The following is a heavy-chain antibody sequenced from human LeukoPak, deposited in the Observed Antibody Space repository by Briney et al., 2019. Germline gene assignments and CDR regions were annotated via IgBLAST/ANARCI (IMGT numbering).Heavy chain of an antibody. D-gene: IGHD3-22*01. J-gene: IGHJ4*02. CDR1: GFTFSSYD. CDR3: ARATSNYYDSSGFDY. V-gene: IGHV3-13*01. CDR2: IGTAGDT. Sequence: GRSLRLSCAASGFTFSSYDMHWVRQATGKGLEWVSAIGTAGDTYYPGSVKGRFTISRENAKNSLYLQMNSLRAGDTAVYYCARATSNYYDSSGFDYWGQGTLVTVSS.